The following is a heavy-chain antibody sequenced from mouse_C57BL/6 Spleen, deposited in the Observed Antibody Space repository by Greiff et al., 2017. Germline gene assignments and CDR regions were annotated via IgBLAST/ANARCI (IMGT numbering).Heavy chain of an antibody. CDR2: IWSGGST. J-gene: IGHJ4*01. Sequence: VSGFSLTSYGVHWVRQSPGKGLEWLGVIWSGGSTDYNAAFISRLSISKDNSKSQVFFKMNSLQADDTAIYYCARKGGYYAMDYWGQGTSVTVSS. V-gene: IGHV2-2*01. CDR3: ARKGGYYAMDY. CDR1: GFSLTSYG.